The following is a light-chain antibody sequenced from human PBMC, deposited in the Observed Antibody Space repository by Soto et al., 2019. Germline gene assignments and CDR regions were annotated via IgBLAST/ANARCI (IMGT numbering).Light chain of an antibody. Sequence: DIQMTQSPSTLSGSVGDRVTITCRASQTISSWLAWYQQKPGKAPKLLIYATSTLQSGVPSRFSGSGSGTEFTLTISSLQPEDFATYYCQQLNGYPPITFGQGTRLEIK. CDR2: ATS. CDR3: QQLNGYPPIT. V-gene: IGKV1-9*01. J-gene: IGKJ5*01. CDR1: QTISSW.